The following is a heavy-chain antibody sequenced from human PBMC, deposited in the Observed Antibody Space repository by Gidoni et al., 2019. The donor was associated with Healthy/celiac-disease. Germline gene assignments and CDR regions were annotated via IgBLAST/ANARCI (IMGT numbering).Heavy chain of an antibody. Sequence: QVQLVQPGEEVEKPGPSVKVSCRASGYTVTRYGISWVRQAPGQGLEWMGWISAYNGNTNYAQKLQGRVTMTTDTSLSTAYMELRSLRSDDTAVYYCARDVYSSSFQGAFDIWGQGTMVTVSS. CDR1: GYTVTRYG. D-gene: IGHD6-6*01. CDR3: ARDVYSSSFQGAFDI. CDR2: ISAYNGNT. V-gene: IGHV1-18*01. J-gene: IGHJ3*02.